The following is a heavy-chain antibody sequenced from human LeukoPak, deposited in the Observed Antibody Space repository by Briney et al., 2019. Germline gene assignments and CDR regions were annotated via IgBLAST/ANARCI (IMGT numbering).Heavy chain of an antibody. V-gene: IGHV3-7*01. Sequence: GGSLRLSCAASGFTFSSYWMSWVRQAPGKGLEWVANIKQDGSEKYYVDSVRGRFTISRDDAKNSLYLQMNSLRAEDTAAYYCARHQYDFWSGYYPQDYWGQGTLVTVSS. D-gene: IGHD3-3*01. CDR2: IKQDGSEK. J-gene: IGHJ4*02. CDR3: ARHQYDFWSGYYPQDY. CDR1: GFTFSSYW.